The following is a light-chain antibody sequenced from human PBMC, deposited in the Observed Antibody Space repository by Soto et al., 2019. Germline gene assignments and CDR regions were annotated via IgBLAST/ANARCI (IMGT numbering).Light chain of an antibody. Sequence: VLPQSPDTLSLSPGDRATLSCRASQSVRSTFLAWYQQKPGQAPRLLIYVASNMAAGIPERFGGSASGTEFNLSISSLQPDDSALYYCQEYHDCPTNTFGQGTMLQIK. CDR2: VAS. J-gene: IGKJ2*01. CDR1: QSVRSTF. CDR3: QEYHDCPTNT. V-gene: IGKV3-20*01.